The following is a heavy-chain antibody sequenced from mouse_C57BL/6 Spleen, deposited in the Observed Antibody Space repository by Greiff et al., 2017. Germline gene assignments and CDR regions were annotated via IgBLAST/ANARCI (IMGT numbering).Heavy chain of an antibody. Sequence: VQGVESGAELVKPGASVKISCKASGYAFSSYWMNWVKQRPGKGLEWIGQISPGDGDTNYNGKFKGKATLTADKSSSTAYMQLSSLTSEDSAVYFCAIFFSNWEGDYWGQGTTLTVSS. CDR1: GYAFSSYW. D-gene: IGHD4-1*01. CDR2: ISPGDGDT. V-gene: IGHV1-80*01. CDR3: AIFFSNWEGDY. J-gene: IGHJ2*01.